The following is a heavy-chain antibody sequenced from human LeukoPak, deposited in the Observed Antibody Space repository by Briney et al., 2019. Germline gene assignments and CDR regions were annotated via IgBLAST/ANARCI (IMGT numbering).Heavy chain of an antibody. CDR3: AREPPPSYSGGREYYFDY. CDR2: INPSGGST. CDR1: GYTFTSYY. Sequence: ASVKVSCKASGYTFTSYYIHLVRQAPGQGLEWMGIINPSGGSTSYAQKFRDRLTMTRDTSTSTPYMELSSLRSEDTAVYYCAREPPPSYSGGREYYFDYWGQGTLVTVSS. J-gene: IGHJ4*02. D-gene: IGHD1-26*01. V-gene: IGHV1-46*01.